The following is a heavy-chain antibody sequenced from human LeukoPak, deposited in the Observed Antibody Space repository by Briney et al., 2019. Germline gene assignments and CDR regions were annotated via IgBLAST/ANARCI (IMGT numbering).Heavy chain of an antibody. CDR1: GGSFSGYY. J-gene: IGHJ4*02. D-gene: IGHD1-26*01. Sequence: SETLSLTCAVYGGSFSGYYWSWIRQPPGKGLEWIGEINHSGSTNYNPSLKSRVTISVDTSKNQFSLKLSSVTAADTAVYYCARGRGIVGPRKEYLDYWGQGTLVTVSS. CDR3: ARGRGIVGPRKEYLDY. V-gene: IGHV4-34*01. CDR2: INHSGST.